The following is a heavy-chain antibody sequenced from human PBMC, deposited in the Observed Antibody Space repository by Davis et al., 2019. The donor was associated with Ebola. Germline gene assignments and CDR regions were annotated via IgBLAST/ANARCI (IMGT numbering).Heavy chain of an antibody. J-gene: IGHJ6*02. CDR1: GGSISSSYYY. V-gene: IGHV4-39*01. Sequence: MPSETLSLTCAVSGGSISSSYYYWGWIRQPPGKGLEWIGSVFFSGSTHYNPSLKSRVTISVDTSKNQFSLKLSSVTAADTAVYYCARKYYDFWSGYVWGQGTTVTVSS. CDR2: VFFSGST. D-gene: IGHD3-3*01. CDR3: ARKYYDFWSGYV.